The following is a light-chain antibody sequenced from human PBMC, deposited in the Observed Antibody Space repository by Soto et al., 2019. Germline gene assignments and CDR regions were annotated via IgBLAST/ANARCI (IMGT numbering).Light chain of an antibody. CDR2: VNT. V-gene: IGLV1-40*01. Sequence: QSVLTQPPAVSGAPGQRVSISCSGNTSNIGANFDVNWYQQFPGAAPKLLISVNTNRPSGVPDRFSASKSGTSASLAITGLXXEXXXXXYCQSYDNRLGGSRVFGGGTKLTVL. CDR1: TSNIGANFD. CDR3: QSYDNRLGGSRV. J-gene: IGLJ3*02.